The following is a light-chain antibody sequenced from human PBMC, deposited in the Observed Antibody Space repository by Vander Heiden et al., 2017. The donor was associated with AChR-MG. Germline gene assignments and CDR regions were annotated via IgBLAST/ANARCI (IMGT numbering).Light chain of an antibody. V-gene: IGKV3-20*01. CDR3: QQVDRSPWT. CDR2: GAS. J-gene: IGKJ1*01. CDR1: QSINSIY. Sequence: EIVLTQSPDTLSLSPGERATLSCRASQSINSIYVAWYQQKPGQAPRLLIYGASTRATGIPDRFSGSGSRTDFTLTISRLEPEDFAVYFCQQVDRSPWTFGQRTKVEIK.